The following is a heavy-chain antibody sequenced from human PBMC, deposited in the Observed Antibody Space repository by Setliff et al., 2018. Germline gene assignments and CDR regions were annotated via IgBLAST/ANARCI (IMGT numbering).Heavy chain of an antibody. CDR1: GYNFITLG. Sequence: ASVKVSCKTSGYNFITLGINWVRQAPGQGLEWVGWISPYSGKTDYAQKFQDRVIMTIDSATTTAYMELKTLRSDDTAVYYCARGRGPDIVVTIPGDYWGQGTQVTAPQ. CDR2: ISPYSGKT. CDR3: ARGRGPDIVVTIPGDY. V-gene: IGHV1-18*01. D-gene: IGHD2-15*01. J-gene: IGHJ4*02.